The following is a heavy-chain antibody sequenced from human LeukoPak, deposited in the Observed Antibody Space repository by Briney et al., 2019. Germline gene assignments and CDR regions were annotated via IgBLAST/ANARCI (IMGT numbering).Heavy chain of an antibody. Sequence: GGSLRLSCAASGFTFSSYSMNWVRQAPGKGLEWVSSISSSSSYIYYADSVKGRFTISRDNAKNSLHLQMNSLRAEDTAVYYCARGQQHYFDYWGQGTLVTVSS. CDR2: ISSSSSYI. CDR1: GFTFSSYS. D-gene: IGHD6-13*01. J-gene: IGHJ4*02. V-gene: IGHV3-21*01. CDR3: ARGQQHYFDY.